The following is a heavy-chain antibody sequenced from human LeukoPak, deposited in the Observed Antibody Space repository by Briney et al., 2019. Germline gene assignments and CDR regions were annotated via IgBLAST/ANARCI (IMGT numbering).Heavy chain of an antibody. CDR3: ARGDRADWLRGLDY. J-gene: IGHJ4*02. D-gene: IGHD5-12*01. Sequence: GGSLRLSCAASGVTFSSSGMNWVRQAPGKGLEWVSSISSSSNYIYYADSVKGRFTVSRDNAKNSLYLQMNSLRAEDTAVYYCARGDRADWLRGLDYWGQGTLVTVSS. V-gene: IGHV3-21*01. CDR1: GVTFSSSG. CDR2: ISSSSNYI.